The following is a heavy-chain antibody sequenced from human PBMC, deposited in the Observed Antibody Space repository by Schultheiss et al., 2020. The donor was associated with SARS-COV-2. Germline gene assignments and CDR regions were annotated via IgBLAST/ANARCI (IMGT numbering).Heavy chain of an antibody. D-gene: IGHD4-17*01. J-gene: IGHJ4*02. V-gene: IGHV4-4*07. CDR2: IYTSGST. CDR3: ARAGDDYGTFDY. CDR1: GGSISSYY. Sequence: SETLSLTCTVSGGSISSYYWSWIRQPAGKGLEWIGRIYTSGSTYYNPSLKSRVTISVDTSKNQFSLKLSSVTAADTAVYYCARAGDDYGTFDYWGQGTLVTVSS.